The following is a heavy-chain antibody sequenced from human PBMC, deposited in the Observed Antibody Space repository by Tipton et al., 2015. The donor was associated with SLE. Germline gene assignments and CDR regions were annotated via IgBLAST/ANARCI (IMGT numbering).Heavy chain of an antibody. J-gene: IGHJ4*02. CDR1: GYTFSGYY. V-gene: IGHV1-2*02. Sequence: QLVQSGAEVKKPGASVKVSCKASGYTFSGYYIHWVRQAPGQGLEWMGWINPNINSSDTNFVQKFQGRVTMTRDTSISTAYMELSRLTSDDTAIYYCATGGITIFGVIPDWGQGTLVTVSS. CDR3: ATGGITIFGVIPD. CDR2: INPNINSSDT. D-gene: IGHD3-3*01.